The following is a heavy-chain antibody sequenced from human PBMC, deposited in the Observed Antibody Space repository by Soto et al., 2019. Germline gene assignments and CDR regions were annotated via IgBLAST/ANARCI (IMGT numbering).Heavy chain of an antibody. CDR1: GYSFGSYW. V-gene: IGHV5-10-1*01. CDR2: ANPTDSTT. CDR3: VSLSMRYHFWSGFYSYYGVDV. J-gene: IGHJ6*02. D-gene: IGHD3-3*01. Sequence: GESLKISCKGSGYSFGSYWIGWVRQMPGKGLEWMGRANPTDSTTNYCPALKGRVTISTAKSINTAYLQWNSLRASDGAIYYCVSLSMRYHFWSGFYSYYGVDVWGQGTTVTVSS.